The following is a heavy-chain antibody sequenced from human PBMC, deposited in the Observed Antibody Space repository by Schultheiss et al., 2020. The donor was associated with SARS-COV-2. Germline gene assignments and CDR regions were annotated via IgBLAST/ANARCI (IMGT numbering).Heavy chain of an antibody. CDR2: ISYDGSNK. V-gene: IGHV3-30*03. Sequence: GGSLRLSCAASGFTFSSYGMHWVRQAPGKGLEWVAVISYDGSNKYYADSVKGRFTISRDNAKNSLDLQMNSLRAEDTAVYYCARNGHSSSWYSHYYYYMDVWGKGTTVTVSS. D-gene: IGHD6-13*01. J-gene: IGHJ6*03. CDR3: ARNGHSSSWYSHYYYYMDV. CDR1: GFTFSSYG.